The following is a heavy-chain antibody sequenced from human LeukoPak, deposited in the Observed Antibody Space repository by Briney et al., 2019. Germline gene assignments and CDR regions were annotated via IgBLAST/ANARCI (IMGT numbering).Heavy chain of an antibody. CDR3: ARKGYSSGWYSGWFDP. D-gene: IGHD6-19*01. J-gene: IGHJ5*02. CDR1: GGSISSSSYY. CDR2: IYYSGST. V-gene: IGHV4-39*07. Sequence: SETLSLTCTVSGGSISSSSYYWGWIRQPPGKGLEWIGSIYYSGSTYYNPSLKSRVTISVDTSKNQFSLKLSSVTAADTAVYYCARKGYSSGWYSGWFDPWGQGTLVTVSS.